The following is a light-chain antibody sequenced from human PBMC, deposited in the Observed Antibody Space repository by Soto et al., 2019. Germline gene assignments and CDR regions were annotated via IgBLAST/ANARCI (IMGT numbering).Light chain of an antibody. CDR2: KDS. CDR3: QSADSSGSVV. CDR1: ALPKQY. Sequence: SYELTQPPSVSVSPGQTARITCSGDALPKQYAYWYQQKPGQAPVLVIYKDSERPSGIPERFSGSSSGTTVTLTISGVQAEDEADYYCQSADSSGSVVFGGGTQLTVL. V-gene: IGLV3-25*02. J-gene: IGLJ2*01.